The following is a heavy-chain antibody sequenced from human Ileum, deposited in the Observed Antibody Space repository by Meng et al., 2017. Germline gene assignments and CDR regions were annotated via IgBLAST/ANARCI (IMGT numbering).Heavy chain of an antibody. J-gene: IGHJ4*02. CDR1: GYTFTSYG. CDR3: ARRSCGYQAGLNLNDY. CDR2: SSGYNCNT. Sequence: VQLGRSGAAGMKPGGRGKVYGKASGYTFTSYGISWVGLAPGQGLEYMGWSSGYNCNTNYVEKFQGRVTMTTDTSTRTAYMELRSLRSDDTAVYYCARRSCGYQAGLNLNDYWGQGTLVHRLL. V-gene: IGHV1-18*01. D-gene: IGHD3-22*01.